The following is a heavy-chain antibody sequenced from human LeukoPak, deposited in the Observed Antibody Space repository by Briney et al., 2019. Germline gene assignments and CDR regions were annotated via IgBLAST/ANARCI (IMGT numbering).Heavy chain of an antibody. CDR2: IYTSGST. V-gene: IGHV4-4*07. Sequence: PSETLSLTCTVSGASISSYYWTWIRQPAGKGLEWIGRIYTSGSTNYNPSLKSRVTMSVDTSKNQFSLKLSSVTAADTAVYYCARLSADSSRSRGFDYWGQGTLVTVSS. CDR1: GASISSYY. D-gene: IGHD2-2*01. CDR3: ARLSADSSRSRGFDY. J-gene: IGHJ4*02.